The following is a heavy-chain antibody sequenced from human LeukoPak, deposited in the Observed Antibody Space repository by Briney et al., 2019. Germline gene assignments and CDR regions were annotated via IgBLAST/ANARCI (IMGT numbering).Heavy chain of an antibody. CDR2: FIPLFGTV. J-gene: IGHJ4*02. D-gene: IGHD6-13*01. CDR3: AALGQLALGVGYYFDY. V-gene: IGHV1-69*08. Sequence: SVKVSCKASGGTFTSFTISWVRQAPGHGLEWMGRFIPLFGTVDFVQKFQGRVTITADKSTSTAYMELSNLRSEDTAVYYCAALGQLALGVGYYFDYWGQGTLVTVSS. CDR1: GGTFTSFT.